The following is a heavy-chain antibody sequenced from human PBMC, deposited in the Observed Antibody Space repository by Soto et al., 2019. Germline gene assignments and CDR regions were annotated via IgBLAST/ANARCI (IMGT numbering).Heavy chain of an antibody. CDR3: ARAIVVVTATMFDP. CDR1: GGTFSSYA. J-gene: IGHJ5*02. CDR2: IIPIFGTA. Sequence: PVKVSCKASGGTFSSYAISWVRQAPGQGLEWMGGIIPIFGTANYAQKFQGRVTITADESTSTAYMELSSLRSEDTAVYYCARAIVVVTATMFDPWGQGTLVTVSS. V-gene: IGHV1-69*13. D-gene: IGHD2-21*02.